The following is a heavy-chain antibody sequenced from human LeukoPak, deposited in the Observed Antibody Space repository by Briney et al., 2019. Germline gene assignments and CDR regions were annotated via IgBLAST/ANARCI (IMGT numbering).Heavy chain of an antibody. Sequence: GGSLRLSCATFGFTFSSHSMSWVRQAPGKGLEWVANITQDGSEKHYVDSVKGRFSISRDNTKNSLYLQMNSLRAEDTAVYYCARAMGTSYGFWSGSYTVSYYYYMDVWGKGTTVAVS. CDR1: GFTFSSHS. CDR3: ARAMGTSYGFWSGSYTVSYYYYMDV. D-gene: IGHD3-3*01. V-gene: IGHV3-7*01. J-gene: IGHJ6*03. CDR2: ITQDGSEK.